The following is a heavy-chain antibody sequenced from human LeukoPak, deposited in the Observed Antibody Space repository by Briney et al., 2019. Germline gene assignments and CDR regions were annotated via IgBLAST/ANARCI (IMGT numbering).Heavy chain of an antibody. Sequence: ASVKVSCKASGYTFTSYYMHWVRQAPGQGLEWMGRINPNSGGTNYAQKFQGRVTMTRDTSISTAYMELSRLRSDDTAVYYCARKALTYVGAFDIWGQGTMVTVSS. CDR2: INPNSGGT. V-gene: IGHV1-2*06. CDR3: ARKALTYVGAFDI. CDR1: GYTFTSYY. D-gene: IGHD4-23*01. J-gene: IGHJ3*02.